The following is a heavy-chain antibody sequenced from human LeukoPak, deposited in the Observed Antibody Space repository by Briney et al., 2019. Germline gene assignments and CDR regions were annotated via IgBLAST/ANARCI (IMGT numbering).Heavy chain of an antibody. CDR2: MNPNSGNT. CDR3: AGAPKKAMVRGVIAAFDI. CDR1: GYTFTSYD. Sequence: ASVKVSCKASGYTFTSYDINWVRQATGQGLEWMGWMNPNSGNTGYAQKFQGRVTMTRNTSISTAYMELSSLRSEDTAVYYCAGAPKKAMVRGVIAAFDIWGQGTMVTVSS. J-gene: IGHJ3*02. V-gene: IGHV1-8*01. D-gene: IGHD3-10*01.